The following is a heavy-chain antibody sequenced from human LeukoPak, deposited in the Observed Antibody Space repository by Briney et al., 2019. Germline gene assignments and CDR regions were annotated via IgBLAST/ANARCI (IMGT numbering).Heavy chain of an antibody. V-gene: IGHV4-59*01. CDR2: IYYSGST. CDR3: ARVGTYGSGSYLSWLDY. Sequence: PSETLSLTCTVSGGSISSYYWSWLRQPPGKGLEWIGYIYYSGSTNYNPSLKSRVTISVDTSKNQFSLKLSSVTAADTAVYYCARVGTYGSGSYLSWLDYWGRGTLVTVSS. D-gene: IGHD3-10*01. CDR1: GGSISSYY. J-gene: IGHJ4*02.